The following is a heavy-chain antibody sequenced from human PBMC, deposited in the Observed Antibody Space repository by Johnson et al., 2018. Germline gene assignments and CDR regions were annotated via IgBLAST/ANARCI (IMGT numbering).Heavy chain of an antibody. V-gene: IGHV3-30*04. Sequence: VQLVESGGGVVQPGRSLRLSCAASGFTFSNYALHWVRQAPGKGLEWVALISYDGSNTYYADSVKGRFTMSRDNSKNTVYLQRNSLTVEDTAIYYCAREDSPYHREYFRHWGQGTLVLVSS. D-gene: IGHD2-15*01. CDR1: GFTFSNYA. CDR3: AREDSPYHREYFRH. CDR2: ISYDGSNT. J-gene: IGHJ1*01.